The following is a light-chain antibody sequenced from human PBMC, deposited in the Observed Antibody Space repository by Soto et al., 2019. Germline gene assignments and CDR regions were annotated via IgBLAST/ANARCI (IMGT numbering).Light chain of an antibody. V-gene: IGLV2-23*01. CDR1: SGYVGTYSL. CDR3: CLYVGATTYV. CDR2: EGH. J-gene: IGLJ1*01. Sequence: QSALAQPASVSGSPGQSITNSCTGASGYVGTYSLVSWYQQHPGKAPKVVIYEGHKRPSGVPDRFSGSTSVNTASLTISGLQTDDEADYYCCLYVGATTYVFGTGTKLTVL.